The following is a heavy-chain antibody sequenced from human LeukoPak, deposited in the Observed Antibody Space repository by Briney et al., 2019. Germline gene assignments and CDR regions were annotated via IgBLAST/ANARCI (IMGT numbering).Heavy chain of an antibody. CDR2: IDTVGNT. CDR3: IRIRTGEHQYGMDV. V-gene: IGHV3-13*01. D-gene: IGHD7-27*01. J-gene: IGHJ6*02. CDR1: GFTFSTYD. Sequence: PGGSLRLSCAASGFTFSTYDMHWVRQATGKGLEWVSAIDTVGNTYYAGSVKGRFTIPRENAWNSLYLQMDSLRDGDTAVYYCIRIRTGEHQYGMDVWGQGTTVTVSS.